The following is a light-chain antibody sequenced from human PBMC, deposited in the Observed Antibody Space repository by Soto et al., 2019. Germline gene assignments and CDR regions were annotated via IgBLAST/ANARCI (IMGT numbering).Light chain of an antibody. CDR2: AAS. CDR3: QQAKSFPVA. J-gene: IGKJ5*01. CDR1: QDIGSW. V-gene: IGKV1D-12*01. Sequence: QLTQSPSSLSAPPGDRPTITYRASQDIGSWFAWYQQKPGKVPKLLIYAASILQSGVPSRFSGSGSGTDFTLTINNLQPEDFATYYCQQAKSFPVAFGQGTRLEIK.